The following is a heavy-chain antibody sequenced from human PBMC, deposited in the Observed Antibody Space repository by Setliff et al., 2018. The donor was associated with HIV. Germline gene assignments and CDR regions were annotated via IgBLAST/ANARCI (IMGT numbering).Heavy chain of an antibody. D-gene: IGHD2-15*01. CDR3: ARAPFRGGSFGWFDP. J-gene: IGHJ5*02. V-gene: IGHV4-31*03. CDR1: GDSISSGGFY. CDR2: IHYSGRT. Sequence: SETLSLTCTVSGDSISSGGFYCNWFRQYPEKGLEWIGWIHYSGRTNFNPSPRSRATISFGTSKNQFSLNLTSVTAADTAVYYCARAPFRGGSFGWFDPWGQGTLVTVSS.